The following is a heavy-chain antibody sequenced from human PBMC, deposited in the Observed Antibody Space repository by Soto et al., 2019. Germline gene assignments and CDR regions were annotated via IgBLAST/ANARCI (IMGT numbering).Heavy chain of an antibody. CDR2: INHSGST. CDR1: GGSFSGYY. D-gene: IGHD2-2*02. Sequence: SETLSLTCAVYGGSFSGYYWSWIRQPPGKGLEWIGEINHSGSTNYNPSLKSRVTISVDTSKNQFSLKLSSVTAADTAVYYCASLGGYCSSTSCYKGFDYWGQGTLVTVSS. J-gene: IGHJ4*02. V-gene: IGHV4-34*01. CDR3: ASLGGYCSSTSCYKGFDY.